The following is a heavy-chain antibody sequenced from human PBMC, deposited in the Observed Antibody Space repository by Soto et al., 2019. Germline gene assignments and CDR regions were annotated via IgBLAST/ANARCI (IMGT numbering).Heavy chain of an antibody. V-gene: IGHV4-59*01. CDR2: IYYSGST. CDR1: GGSISSYY. J-gene: IGHJ4*02. D-gene: IGHD3-16*01. CDR3: ARVGGEPSIDY. Sequence: KSSETLSLTCTVSGGSISSYYWSWIRQPPGKGLEWIGYIYYSGSTNYNPSLKSRVTISVDTSKNQFSLKLSSVTAADTAVYYCARVGGEPSIDYWGQGTLVTVSS.